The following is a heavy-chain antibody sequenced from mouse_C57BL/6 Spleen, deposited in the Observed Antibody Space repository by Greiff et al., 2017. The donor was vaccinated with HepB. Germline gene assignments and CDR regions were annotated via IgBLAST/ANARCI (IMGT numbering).Heavy chain of an antibody. CDR1: GFTFSSYA. CDR2: ISDGGSYT. J-gene: IGHJ4*01. Sequence: EVQVVESGGGLVKPGGSLKLSCAASGFTFSSYAMSWVRQTPEKRLEWVATISDGGSYTYYPDNVKGRFTISRDNAKNNLYLQMSHLKSEDTAMYYCARGDYGNYYDYAMDYWGQGTSVTVSS. V-gene: IGHV5-4*01. D-gene: IGHD2-1*01. CDR3: ARGDYGNYYDYAMDY.